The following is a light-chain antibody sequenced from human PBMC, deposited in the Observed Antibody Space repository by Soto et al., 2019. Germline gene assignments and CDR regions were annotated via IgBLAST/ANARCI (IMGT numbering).Light chain of an antibody. V-gene: IGKV3-15*01. CDR1: QSVSSN. CDR3: QQYNNWPPIT. Sequence: EIVMTQSPATLSVSPGERATLSCRASQSVSSNLAWYQQKPGQAPRLLIYGASTRATGIPARFSGSGSGTDFTLTISSLQSEDSAVYYCQQYNNWPPITFGPGTKVDIK. CDR2: GAS. J-gene: IGKJ3*01.